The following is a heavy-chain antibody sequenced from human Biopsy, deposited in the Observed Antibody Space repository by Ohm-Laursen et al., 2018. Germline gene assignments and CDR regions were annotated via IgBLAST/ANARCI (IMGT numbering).Heavy chain of an antibody. CDR1: GGSISSYY. D-gene: IGHD3-22*01. CDR2: VYYSGST. CDR3: GRREVVITHDAFDT. J-gene: IGHJ3*02. Sequence: TLSLTCIVSGGSISSYYWTWIRQPPGKGLEWIGDVYYSGSTSRNPSLKSRFTILVDTSKNRFSLKLNSVTAADTAVYYCGRREVVITHDAFDTWGQGTMVTVSS. V-gene: IGHV4-59*08.